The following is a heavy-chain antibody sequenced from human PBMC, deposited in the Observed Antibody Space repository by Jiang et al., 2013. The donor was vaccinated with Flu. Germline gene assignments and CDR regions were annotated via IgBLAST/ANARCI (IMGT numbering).Heavy chain of an antibody. J-gene: IGHJ4*02. CDR2: ISGSGGNT. CDR3: AKDFSTHYYDSYDY. V-gene: IGHV3-23*01. Sequence: VQLLESGGGLVQPGGSLRLSCAASGFTFSSYAMSWVRQGPGKGLEWVSGISGSGGNTYYADSVKGRFTISRDNSKNTLYLQMNSLRAEDTAVYYCAKDFSTHYYDSYDYWGQGTLVTVSS. D-gene: IGHD3-22*01. CDR1: GFTFSSYA.